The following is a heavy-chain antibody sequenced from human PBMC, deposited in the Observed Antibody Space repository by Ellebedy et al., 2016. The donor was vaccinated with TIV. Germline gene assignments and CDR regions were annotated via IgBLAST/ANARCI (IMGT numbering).Heavy chain of an antibody. D-gene: IGHD5-18*01. CDR2: IYHSGST. Sequence: SETLSLTCSVSGYSISSGYYWGWIRQPPGKGLEWIGSIYHSGSTYYNPSLKSRVTMSVDTSKNQFSLKLSSVTAADTAVYFCARFRGYNYGPSDYWGQGTLVTVSS. J-gene: IGHJ4*02. V-gene: IGHV4-38-2*01. CDR3: ARFRGYNYGPSDY. CDR1: GYSISSGYY.